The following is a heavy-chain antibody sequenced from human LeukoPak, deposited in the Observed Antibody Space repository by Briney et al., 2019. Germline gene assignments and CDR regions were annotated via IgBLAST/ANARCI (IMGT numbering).Heavy chain of an antibody. Sequence: PGGSLRLSCAASGLTFSASYMYWIRQAPGKGLEWVSYISSSGITTYYADSVKGRFSISRDNARNSLYLQMNSLRADDTAVYYCARDKGFCRVATSDALDIWGQGTMVTVSS. J-gene: IGHJ3*02. CDR1: GLTFSASY. CDR2: ISSSGITT. V-gene: IGHV3-11*01. CDR3: ARDKGFCRVATSDALDI. D-gene: IGHD2-15*01.